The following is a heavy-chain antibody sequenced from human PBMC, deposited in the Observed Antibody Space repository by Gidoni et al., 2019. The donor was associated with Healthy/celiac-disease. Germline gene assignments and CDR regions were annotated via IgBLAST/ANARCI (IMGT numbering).Heavy chain of an antibody. CDR1: GFTFSSYG. D-gene: IGHD6-19*01. Sequence: VQVVECGGGVVQPGRSLRLSCAASGFTFSSYGMHWVRQAPGKGLEWVAVIWYDGSNKYYADSVKGRFTISRDNSKNTLYLQMNSLRAEDTAVYYCARAPSEQWDGYYFDYWGQGTLVTVSS. V-gene: IGHV3-33*01. CDR3: ARAPSEQWDGYYFDY. J-gene: IGHJ4*02. CDR2: IWYDGSNK.